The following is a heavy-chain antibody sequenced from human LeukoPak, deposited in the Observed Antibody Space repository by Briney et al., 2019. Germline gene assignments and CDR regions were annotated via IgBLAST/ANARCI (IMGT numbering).Heavy chain of an antibody. J-gene: IGHJ6*03. CDR1: GGSISSHY. Sequence: SETLSLTCTVCGGSISSHYWSWIRQPPGKGLEWIGYIYYSGSTNYNPSLKSRVTISVDTSKNQFSLKLSSVTAADTAVYYCAKPARPYYYMDVWGKGTTVTVSS. CDR2: IYYSGST. V-gene: IGHV4-59*11. D-gene: IGHD6-6*01. CDR3: AKPARPYYYMDV.